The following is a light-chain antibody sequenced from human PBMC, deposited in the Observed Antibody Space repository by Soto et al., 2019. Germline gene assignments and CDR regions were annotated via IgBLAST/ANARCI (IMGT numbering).Light chain of an antibody. CDR3: QQRNVWPPIT. CDR2: DAS. V-gene: IGKV3-11*01. J-gene: IGKJ5*01. Sequence: EIEMTQSPATLSLAPVERVTLSCRASESVSTNLAWYQQKAGQAPRLVIYDASLRANGVPARFGGSGSGTDFTLTINSLEPEDFAVYYCQQRNVWPPITFGQGTRLEIK. CDR1: ESVSTN.